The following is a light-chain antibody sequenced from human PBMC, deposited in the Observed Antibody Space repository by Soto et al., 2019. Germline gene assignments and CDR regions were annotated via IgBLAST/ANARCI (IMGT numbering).Light chain of an antibody. CDR3: QQRSNWPRYT. CDR2: DAS. Sequence: EIVLTQSPATLSLSPGERATLSCRASQSVSSYLAGYQQKPGQAPRLLISDASNRATGIPPRFSGGGSGTAITLAITSLETEALAGYYCQQRSNWPRYTFGQGTKLEIK. J-gene: IGKJ2*01. V-gene: IGKV3-11*01. CDR1: QSVSSY.